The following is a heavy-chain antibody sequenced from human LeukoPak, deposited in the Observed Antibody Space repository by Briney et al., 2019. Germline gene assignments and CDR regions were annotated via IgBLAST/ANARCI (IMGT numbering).Heavy chain of an antibody. CDR1: GFTFSSYW. V-gene: IGHV3-7*01. Sequence: GGSLRLSCAASGFTFSSYWVSWVRQAPGKGLEWVANIKQDGSEKYYVDSVKGRFTISRDNAKNSLYLQMNSLRAEDTAVYYCARESVDGSGSLDYWGQGTLVTVSS. D-gene: IGHD3-10*01. CDR3: ARESVDGSGSLDY. CDR2: IKQDGSEK. J-gene: IGHJ4*02.